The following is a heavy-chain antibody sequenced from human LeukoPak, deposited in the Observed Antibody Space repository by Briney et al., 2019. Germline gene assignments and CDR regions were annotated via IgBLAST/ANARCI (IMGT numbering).Heavy chain of an antibody. Sequence: PSETLSLTCAVYGGSFSGYYWSWIRQPPGKGLGWIGEINHSGGTNYNPSLKSRVTISVDTSKNQFSLKLSSVTAADTAVYYCAPEQTSKLDAFDIWGQGTMVTASS. D-gene: IGHD1-1*01. CDR3: APEQTSKLDAFDI. CDR2: INHSGGT. V-gene: IGHV4-34*01. J-gene: IGHJ3*02. CDR1: GGSFSGYY.